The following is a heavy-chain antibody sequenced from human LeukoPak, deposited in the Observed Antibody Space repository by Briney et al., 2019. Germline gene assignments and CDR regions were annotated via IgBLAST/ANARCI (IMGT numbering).Heavy chain of an antibody. CDR3: ARGGTDYDYYDKSGCYIY. J-gene: IGHJ4*02. V-gene: IGHV4-59*01. D-gene: IGHD3-22*01. Sequence: SETLSLTCTVSGGSISSYYWSWIRQPPGKGLEWIGYIYYSGSTNYNPSLKSRVTISVDTSKNQFSLKLSSVTAADTAVYYCARGGTDYDYYDKSGCYIYWGEGTLAAFSS. CDR2: IYYSGST. CDR1: GGSISSYY.